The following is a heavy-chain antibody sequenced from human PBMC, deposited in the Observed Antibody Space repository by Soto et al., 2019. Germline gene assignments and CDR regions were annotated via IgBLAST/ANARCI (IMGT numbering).Heavy chain of an antibody. D-gene: IGHD4-17*01. CDR2: ISSSSSYI. V-gene: IGHV3-21*01. CDR3: ARTLAAVTTFAYDY. CDR1: GFTFSSYS. Sequence: GGSLRLSCAASGFTFSSYSMNWVRQAPGKGLEWVSSISSSSSYIYYADSVKGRFTISRDNAKNSLYLQMNSLRAEDTAVYYCARTLAAVTTFAYDYWGQGTLVTVSS. J-gene: IGHJ4*02.